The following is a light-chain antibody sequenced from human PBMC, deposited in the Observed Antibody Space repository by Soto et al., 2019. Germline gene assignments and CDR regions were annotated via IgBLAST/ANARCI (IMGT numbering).Light chain of an antibody. Sequence: DIQMTQSPSTLSASLGDRAPITCRASQGISRWLAWYQQRPGKAPKLLIYDASTLHSGVSSRFSGSGSGTDFTLTISSLQFEDFAVYYCQQYNNWPRTFGQGTKVDIK. CDR3: QQYNNWPRT. V-gene: IGKV1-5*01. CDR2: DAS. J-gene: IGKJ1*01. CDR1: QGISRW.